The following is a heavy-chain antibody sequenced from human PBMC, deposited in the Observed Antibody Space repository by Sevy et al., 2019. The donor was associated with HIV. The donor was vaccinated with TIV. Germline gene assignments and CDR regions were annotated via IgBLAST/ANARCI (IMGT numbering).Heavy chain of an antibody. V-gene: IGHV1-18*01. Sequence: ASVKVSCKASGFSFSSYGFTWVRQAPGQGLEWMGWIGVYNGNSNSAQRLQGRVTLTTDTSTSTVYMELSGLKSDDTAVYYCARVPTYYYGSSTYFHYWGQGTPVTVSS. CDR3: ARVPTYYYGSSTYFHY. D-gene: IGHD3-10*01. CDR1: GFSFSSYG. J-gene: IGHJ4*02. CDR2: IGVYNGNS.